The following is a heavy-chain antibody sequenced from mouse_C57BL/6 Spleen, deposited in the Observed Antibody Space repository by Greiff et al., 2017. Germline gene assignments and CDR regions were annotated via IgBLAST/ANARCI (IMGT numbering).Heavy chain of an antibody. CDR2: ICPGSGST. CDR3: AVITTVGYAMDY. V-gene: IGHV1-55*01. D-gene: IGHD1-1*01. CDR1: GYTFTSYW. Sequence: QVQLQQSGAELVKPGASVKMSCKASGYTFTSYWITWVKQRPGQGLEWIGDICPGSGSTNYNEKFKSNATLTVDTSSSTAYMQLSSLTSEDSAVYYCAVITTVGYAMDYWGQGTSVTVSS. J-gene: IGHJ4*01.